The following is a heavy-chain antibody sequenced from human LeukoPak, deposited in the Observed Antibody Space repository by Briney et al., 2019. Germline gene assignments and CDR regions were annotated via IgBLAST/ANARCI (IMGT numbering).Heavy chain of an antibody. CDR2: IYYSGST. D-gene: IGHD2-15*01. Sequence: SETLSLTCTVSGGSISSYYWSWIRQPPGKELEWIGYIYYSGSTNYKPSLKSRVTVSIENTKNHFSLRLTSLTAADTAVYYCAREGSRRLYMDVWGRGTTITVSS. CDR1: GGSISSYY. J-gene: IGHJ6*03. V-gene: IGHV4-59*12. CDR3: AREGSRRLYMDV.